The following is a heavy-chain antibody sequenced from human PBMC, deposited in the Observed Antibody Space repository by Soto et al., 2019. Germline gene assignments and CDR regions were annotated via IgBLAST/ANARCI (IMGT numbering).Heavy chain of an antibody. Sequence: QITLKESGPALVKPTQTLTLTCTFSGFSLSTSGVGVGWIRQPPGEALEWLALIYWDDYKHFSPSLESRLTIPRDPPKTRGALKLTNMAPGDTPTYSCVQKGGGDRILDYWGQGTLVTVSS. CDR2: IYWDDYK. CDR1: GFSLSTSGVG. V-gene: IGHV2-5*02. J-gene: IGHJ4*02. D-gene: IGHD3-16*01. CDR3: VQKGGGDRILDY.